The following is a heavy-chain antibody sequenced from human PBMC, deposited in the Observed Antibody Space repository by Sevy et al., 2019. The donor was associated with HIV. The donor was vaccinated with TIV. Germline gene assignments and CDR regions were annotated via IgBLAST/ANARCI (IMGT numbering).Heavy chain of an antibody. J-gene: IGHJ6*02. CDR1: GFTFGDYA. CDR3: TNSGSYYSYYYYYGMDV. V-gene: IGHV3-49*03. Sequence: GGSLRLSCTASGFTFGDYAMSWFRQAPGKGLEWVGFITSKAYGGTTEYAASVKGRFTISRDDSKSIAYLQMNSLKTEDTAVYYCTNSGSYYSYYYYYGMDVWGHGTTVTVSS. CDR2: ITSKAYGGTT. D-gene: IGHD1-26*01.